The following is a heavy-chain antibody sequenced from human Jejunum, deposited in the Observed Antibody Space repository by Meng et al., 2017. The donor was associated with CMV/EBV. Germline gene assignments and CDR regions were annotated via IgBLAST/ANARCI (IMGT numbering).Heavy chain of an antibody. D-gene: IGHD6-6*01. V-gene: IGHV4-39*01. Sequence: GGSISDANYYWGWIRQSPGKGLEWIASIYYSGLTYYNPSLQSRVTISVDTSRNQFSLRLNSVTAADAAVYYCARLVASRPGGGYFVSWGQGTLVTVSS. CDR2: IYYSGLT. CDR3: ARLVASRPGGGYFVS. J-gene: IGHJ4*02. CDR1: GGSISDANYY.